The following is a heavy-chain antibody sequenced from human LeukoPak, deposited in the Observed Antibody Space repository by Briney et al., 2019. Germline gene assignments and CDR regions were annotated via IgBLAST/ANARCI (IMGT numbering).Heavy chain of an antibody. CDR1: GYSISSGYY. CDR2: IYHSGST. Sequence: SETLSLTCTVSGYSISSGYYWGWIRQPPGKGLEWIGSIYHSGSTYYNPSLKSRVTISVDTSKNQFSLKLSSGTAADTAVYYCARGVAYYDILTGYFYWYFDLWGRGTLVTVSS. V-gene: IGHV4-38-2*02. J-gene: IGHJ2*01. CDR3: ARGVAYYDILTGYFYWYFDL. D-gene: IGHD3-9*01.